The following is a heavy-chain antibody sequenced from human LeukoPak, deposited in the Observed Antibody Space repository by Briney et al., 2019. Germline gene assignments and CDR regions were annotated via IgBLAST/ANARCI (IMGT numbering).Heavy chain of an antibody. CDR3: ARNTRRIAAAGKYFHYYNMDV. Sequence: SETLSLTCTVSGGSISSSSYYWGWIRQPPGKGLEWIGSIYYSGSTYYNPSLKSRVTISVDTSKNQFSLKLSSVTAADTAVYYCARNTRRIAAAGKYFHYYNMDVWGKGTTVTVSS. V-gene: IGHV4-39*01. CDR2: IYYSGST. J-gene: IGHJ6*03. CDR1: GGSISSSSYY. D-gene: IGHD6-13*01.